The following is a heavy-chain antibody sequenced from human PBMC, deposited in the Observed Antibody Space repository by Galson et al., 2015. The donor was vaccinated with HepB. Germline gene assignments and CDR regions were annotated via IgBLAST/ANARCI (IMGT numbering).Heavy chain of an antibody. V-gene: IGHV3-53*01. D-gene: IGHD5-18*01. J-gene: IGHJ4*02. CDR2: IYSGGST. CDR1: GFTVSSNY. Sequence: SLRLSCAASGFTVSSNYMSWVRQAPGKGLEWVSVIYSGGSTYYADSVKGRFTISRDNSKNTLYLQINSLRAEDTAVYYCAKGTRGYSYGSGYWGQGTLVTVSS. CDR3: AKGTRGYSYGSGY.